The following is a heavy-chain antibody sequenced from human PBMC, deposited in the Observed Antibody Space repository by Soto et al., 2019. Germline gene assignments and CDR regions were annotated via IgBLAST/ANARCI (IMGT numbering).Heavy chain of an antibody. V-gene: IGHV4-59*13. D-gene: IGHD3-22*01. CDR1: GGSISSYY. Sequence: QVQLQESGPGLLKPSETLSLTCTVSGGSISSYYWNWLRQAPGQGLEWIGWVHYSGNANHNPSLNCRVTISLDSSKNQFSLKLSSVTAADTAVYSCAGIPPYYVSSGSYFGFFQQLGQGTLVTVSS. J-gene: IGHJ1*01. CDR3: AGIPPYYVSSGSYFGFFQQ. CDR2: VHYSGNA.